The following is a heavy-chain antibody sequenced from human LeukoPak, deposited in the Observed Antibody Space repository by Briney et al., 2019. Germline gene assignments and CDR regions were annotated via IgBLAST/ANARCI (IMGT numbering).Heavy chain of an antibody. Sequence: SETLSLTCTVYGGSFSGYYWSWIRQPPGRGLEWIGEINHSGSINYNPSLKSRVTISVDTSKNQFSLKLSSVTAADTAVYYCARLSIAARPFDYWGQGTLVTVSS. J-gene: IGHJ4*02. CDR1: GGSFSGYY. V-gene: IGHV4-34*01. CDR2: INHSGSI. CDR3: ARLSIAARPFDY. D-gene: IGHD6-6*01.